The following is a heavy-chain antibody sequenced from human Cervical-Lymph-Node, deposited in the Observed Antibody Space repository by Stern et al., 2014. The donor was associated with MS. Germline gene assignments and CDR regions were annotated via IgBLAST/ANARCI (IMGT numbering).Heavy chain of an antibody. J-gene: IGHJ4*02. V-gene: IGHV1-69*01. CDR1: GGTFSNYA. D-gene: IGHD6-19*01. Sequence: VQLLESGTEVKKPGSSVKVSCKASGGTFSNYAISWVRQAPGQGLEWMGGIIPIFGTANYAQKFQGRVTITADESTSTAYMELSSLRSEDTAVYYCATHVGLSSGWYRYWGQGTLVTVSS. CDR2: IIPIFGTA. CDR3: ATHVGLSSGWYRY.